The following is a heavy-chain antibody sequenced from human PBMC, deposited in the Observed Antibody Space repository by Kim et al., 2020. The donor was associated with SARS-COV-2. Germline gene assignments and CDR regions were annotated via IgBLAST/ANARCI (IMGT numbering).Heavy chain of an antibody. CDR2: IYHSGST. CDR3: ARGGPTYYDFWSGYYWDY. D-gene: IGHD3-3*01. J-gene: IGHJ4*02. CDR1: GGSISSSNW. V-gene: IGHV4-4*02. Sequence: SETLSLTCAVSGGSISSSNWWSWVRQPPGKGLEWIGEIYHSGSTNYNPSLKSRVTISVDKSKNQFSLKLSSVTAADTAVYYCARGGPTYYDFWSGYYWDYWGQGTLVTVSS.